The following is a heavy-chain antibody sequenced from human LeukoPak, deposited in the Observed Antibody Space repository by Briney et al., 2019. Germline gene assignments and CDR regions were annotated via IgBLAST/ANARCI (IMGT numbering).Heavy chain of an antibody. CDR2: INPNSGAT. CDR1: GYTFTGYY. J-gene: IGHJ4*02. V-gene: IGHV1-2*02. Sequence: ASVKVSYKASGYTFTGYYMHWVRQAPGRGLEWMGWINPNSGATNYAQKFRGRVTMTRDTSISTAYMELSRLSSDDTATYYCARGGSAEKEKYFDYWGQGTLVTVSS. CDR3: ARGGSAEKEKYFDY. D-gene: IGHD3-10*01.